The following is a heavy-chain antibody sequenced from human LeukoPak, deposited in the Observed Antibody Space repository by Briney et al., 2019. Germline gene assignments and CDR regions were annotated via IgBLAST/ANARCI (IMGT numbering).Heavy chain of an antibody. V-gene: IGHV1-2*02. CDR1: GYTFTSYE. J-gene: IGHJ5*02. Sequence: ASVKVSCKTSGYTFTSYEINWVRLAPGQGLEWMGWINPNSGVTNYAQKLQGRVTVTRDTSIRTVYMELTRLTSDDTAVYYCATGPNIYGSGRSYYDPWGQGTLVTVSS. CDR2: INPNSGVT. CDR3: ATGPNIYGSGRSYYDP. D-gene: IGHD3-10*01.